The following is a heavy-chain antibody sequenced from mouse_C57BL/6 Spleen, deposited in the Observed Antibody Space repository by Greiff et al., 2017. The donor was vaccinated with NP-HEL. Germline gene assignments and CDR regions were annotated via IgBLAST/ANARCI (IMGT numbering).Heavy chain of an antibody. D-gene: IGHD4-1*01. J-gene: IGHJ3*01. CDR1: GYSFTSYY. V-gene: IGHV1-66*01. CDR3: ARGTGTFAY. Sequence: VQLQQSGPELVKPGASVKISCKASGYSFTSYYIHWVKQRPGQGLAWIGWIYPGSGNTKYNEKFKGKATLTADTSSSTAYMQLSSLTSEDSAVYYCARGTGTFAYWGQGTLVTVSA. CDR2: IYPGSGNT.